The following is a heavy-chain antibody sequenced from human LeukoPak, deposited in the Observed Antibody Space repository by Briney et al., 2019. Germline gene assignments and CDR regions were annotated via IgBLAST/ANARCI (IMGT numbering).Heavy chain of an antibody. Sequence: PGGSLRLSCAASGFTFSDYYMSWIRQAPGKGLEWVSAIGGRDSGTYYADSVRGRFTVSRDDPKNTLCLQMNTLRAEDTAVYYCAKWGDYDILTGYYDSDYWGQGTLVTVSS. CDR3: AKWGDYDILTGYYDSDY. CDR2: IGGRDSGT. J-gene: IGHJ4*02. CDR1: GFTFSDYY. D-gene: IGHD3-9*01. V-gene: IGHV3-23*01.